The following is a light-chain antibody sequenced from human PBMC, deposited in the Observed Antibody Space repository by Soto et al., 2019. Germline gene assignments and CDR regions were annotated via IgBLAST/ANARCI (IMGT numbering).Light chain of an antibody. CDR1: QSVLYSSNNKNY. CDR2: WAS. J-gene: IGKJ1*01. V-gene: IGKV4-1*01. Sequence: DIVMTQSPDSLAVSLGERATINCKSSQSVLYSSNNKNYLAWYQQKPGQPPKLLFYWASTRESGVPDRFSGSGSGTDFTLTISSLQAEDVAVYYCQQCYGSPWTFGQGTKVEIK. CDR3: QQCYGSPWT.